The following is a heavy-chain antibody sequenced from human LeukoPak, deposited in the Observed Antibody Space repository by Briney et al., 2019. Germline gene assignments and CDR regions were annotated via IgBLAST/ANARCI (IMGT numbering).Heavy chain of an antibody. Sequence: GGSLRLSCAASGFTFSNAWMTWVRQAPGKGLEWVGRIKSKVHGGTTDYAAPVKGRFTISRDDSKNTLYLQMNSLKTEDTAVYYCTTSIVGGSDFDYWGQGTLVSVSS. D-gene: IGHD1-26*01. CDR1: GFTFSNAW. J-gene: IGHJ4*02. CDR2: IKSKVHGGTT. CDR3: TTSIVGGSDFDY. V-gene: IGHV3-15*01.